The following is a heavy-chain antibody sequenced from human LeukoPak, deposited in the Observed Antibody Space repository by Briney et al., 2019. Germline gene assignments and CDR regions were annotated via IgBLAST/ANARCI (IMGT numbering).Heavy chain of an antibody. Sequence: ASVKVSCKASGYTFTSYDFNCVRQATGQGLEWMGGMNPNSGNTGYAQKFQGRVTMTRDTATSTAYMELSSLSSEDTAVYYCATPGVHYDPSGYYPFQHWGQGTLVTVSS. CDR2: MNPNSGNT. J-gene: IGHJ1*01. CDR3: ATPGVHYDPSGYYPFQH. V-gene: IGHV1-8*01. CDR1: GYTFTSYD. D-gene: IGHD3-22*01.